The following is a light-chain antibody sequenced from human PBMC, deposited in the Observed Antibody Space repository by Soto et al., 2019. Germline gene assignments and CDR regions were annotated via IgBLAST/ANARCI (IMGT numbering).Light chain of an antibody. CDR2: AAS. Sequence: IPLTQSPSSLSASVGDRVTITCRASQGISSYLAWYQQKPGKAPKLLIHAASTLQSGVPSRFSGSESGTDFTLTISRRQPVDFATYYCQQLNSYPFTFGPGTKVDIK. V-gene: IGKV1-9*01. CDR3: QQLNSYPFT. CDR1: QGISSY. J-gene: IGKJ3*01.